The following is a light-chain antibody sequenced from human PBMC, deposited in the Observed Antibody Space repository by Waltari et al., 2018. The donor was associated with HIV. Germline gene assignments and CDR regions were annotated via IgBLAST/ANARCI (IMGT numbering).Light chain of an antibody. CDR1: NIGINT. J-gene: IGLJ3*02. V-gene: IGLV3-21*02. CDR3: QVWDSRSDHPV. Sequence: SYVLTQPPSVSVAPGQTARITCGGNNIGINTVNWYQQSPGQAPVLVVHADSDRSSGIPKRVAGSNSGNSATLTISRVEVGDEADYYCQVWDSRSDHPVVGGGTRLTVL. CDR2: ADS.